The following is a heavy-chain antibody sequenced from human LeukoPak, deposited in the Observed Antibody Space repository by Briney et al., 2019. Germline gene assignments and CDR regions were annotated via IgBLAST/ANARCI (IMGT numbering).Heavy chain of an antibody. J-gene: IGHJ4*02. CDR3: ARLATGYSSGWFDY. D-gene: IGHD6-19*01. Sequence: PSETLSLTCTVSGGSISSHYWSWIRQPAGKGLEWIGRIYTSGSTNYNPSLKSRVTMSVDTSKNQFSLKLSSVTAADTAVYYCARLATGYSSGWFDYWGQGTLVTVSS. CDR2: IYTSGST. CDR1: GGSISSHY. V-gene: IGHV4-4*07.